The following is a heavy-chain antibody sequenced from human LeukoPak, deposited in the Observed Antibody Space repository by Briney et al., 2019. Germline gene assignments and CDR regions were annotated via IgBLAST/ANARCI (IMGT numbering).Heavy chain of an antibody. D-gene: IGHD5-12*01. J-gene: IGHJ4*02. CDR3: ARRREYSGYILDH. V-gene: IGHV5-51*01. Sequence: GESLKISCKGSGYSFTSYWIGWVRQMPGKGLEWMGIIYPGDSDTRYSPSFQGQVTISADKSISTAYLQWSSLKASDTAMYYCARRREYSGYILDHWGQGTLVTVSS. CDR1: GYSFTSYW. CDR2: IYPGDSDT.